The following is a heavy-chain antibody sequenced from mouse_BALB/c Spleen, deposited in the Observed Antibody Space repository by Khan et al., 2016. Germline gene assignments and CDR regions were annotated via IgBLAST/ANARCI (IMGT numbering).Heavy chain of an antibody. D-gene: IGHD2-12*01. J-gene: IGHJ3*01. Sequence: EVKLLESGPEMVKPGASVKMSCKASGYTFTTYVMHWVKQKPGQGLEWIGYINPDNVDSKYGEKFKGKATLTSDKSSSTAYMEFSSLTSDDSAVYYCTSAGYYSWFAFWGQGTLVTVSA. CDR3: TSAGYYSWFAF. V-gene: IGHV1S136*01. CDR2: INPDNVDS. CDR1: GYTFTTYV.